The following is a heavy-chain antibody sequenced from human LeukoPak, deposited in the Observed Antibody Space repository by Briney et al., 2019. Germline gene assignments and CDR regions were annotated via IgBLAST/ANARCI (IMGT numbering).Heavy chain of an antibody. CDR3: ARARNYGDYDL. D-gene: IGHD4-17*01. CDR1: GFTVSTNY. V-gene: IGHV3-53*04. J-gene: IGHJ4*02. CDR2: IYTNGNP. Sequence: PGGSLRLSCAASGFTVSTNYMNWVRQAPGKGLERVSVIYTNGNPYYADSVKGRFTISRHNSENTLYLQMNSLRAEDTAVYYCARARNYGDYDLWGQGTLVTVSS.